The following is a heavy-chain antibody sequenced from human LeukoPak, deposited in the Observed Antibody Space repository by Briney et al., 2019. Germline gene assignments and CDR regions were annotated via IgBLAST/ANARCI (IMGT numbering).Heavy chain of an antibody. Sequence: PSGTLSLTCAVSGGSISSSNWWSWVRQPPGKGLEWIGEIYHSGSTNYNPSLKSRVTISVDKSKNQFSLKLSSVTAADTAVYYCASNFGSSYRFDLPYYFDYWGQGTLVTVSS. CDR3: ASNFGSSYRFDLPYYFDY. CDR1: GGSISSSNW. V-gene: IGHV4-4*02. D-gene: IGHD1-26*01. J-gene: IGHJ4*02. CDR2: IYHSGST.